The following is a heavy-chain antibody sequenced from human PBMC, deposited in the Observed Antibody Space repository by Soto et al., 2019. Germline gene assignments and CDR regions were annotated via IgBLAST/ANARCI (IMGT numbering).Heavy chain of an antibody. V-gene: IGHV1-69*01. CDR1: GGTFSSYA. CDR3: ARPSKLGAVDY. J-gene: IGHJ4*02. CDR2: TIPIFGTA. D-gene: IGHD6-25*01. Sequence: QVQLVQSGAEVNKPGSSVKVSCKASGGTFSSYAISWVRQAPGQGLEWMGGTIPIFGTANYAQKFQGRVTNTADESTSTAYMELSSLRSEDTAVYYCARPSKLGAVDYWGQGTLVTVSS.